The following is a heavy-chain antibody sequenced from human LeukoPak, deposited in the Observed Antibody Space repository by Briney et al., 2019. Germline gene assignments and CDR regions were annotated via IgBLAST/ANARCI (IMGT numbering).Heavy chain of an antibody. J-gene: IGHJ4*02. CDR3: ARDPVGYGDNDY. CDR2: IYSGGST. D-gene: IGHD4-17*01. CDR1: GFTFSSYA. V-gene: IGHV3-66*01. Sequence: GGSLRLSCAASGFTFSSYAMSWVRQAPGKGLEWVSVIYSGGSTYYADSVKGRFTISRDNSKNTLYLQMNSLRAEDTAVYYCARDPVGYGDNDYWGQGTLVTVSS.